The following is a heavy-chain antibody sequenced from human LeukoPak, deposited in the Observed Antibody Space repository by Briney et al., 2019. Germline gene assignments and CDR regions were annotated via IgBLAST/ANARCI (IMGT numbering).Heavy chain of an antibody. CDR3: AETTPRTYYGSDTGY. D-gene: IGHD3-10*01. CDR1: GFTVSSNY. J-gene: IGHJ4*02. V-gene: IGHV3-53*01. Sequence: PGGSLRLSCAASGFTVSSNYMSWVRQAPGKGLEWVSVIYSGGSTYYADSVKGRFTISRDNSKNTLYLQMNSLRAEDTAVYYCAETTPRTYYGSDTGYWGQGTLVTVSS. CDR2: IYSGGST.